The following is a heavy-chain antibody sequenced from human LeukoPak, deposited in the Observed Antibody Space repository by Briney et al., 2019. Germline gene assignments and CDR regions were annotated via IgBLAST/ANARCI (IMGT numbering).Heavy chain of an antibody. Sequence: WGSLRLSCAASGFTFSSYAMSWIRQAPGKGLEWVSDISGSGGSTYYADSVKGLFTIARDNSKNTLYLQMNSLRAEDTAVYYCAKDVALTTVTTFDYWGQGTLVTVSS. J-gene: IGHJ4*02. CDR2: ISGSGGST. D-gene: IGHD4-17*01. CDR1: GFTFSSYA. CDR3: AKDVALTTVTTFDY. V-gene: IGHV3-23*01.